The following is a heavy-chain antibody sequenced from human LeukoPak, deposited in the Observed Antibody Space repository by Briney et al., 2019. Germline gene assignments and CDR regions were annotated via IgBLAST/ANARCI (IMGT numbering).Heavy chain of an antibody. V-gene: IGHV3-21*01. CDR2: ISSSSSYI. J-gene: IGHJ4*02. Sequence: GGSLRLSCAASGFTFSSYSMNWVRQAPGKGLEWVSSISSSSSYIYYADSVKGRFTISRDNAKNSLYLQMNSLRAEDTAVYYCARDLHCSSTSCRNDYWGQGTLVTVSS. CDR3: ARDLHCSSTSCRNDY. D-gene: IGHD2-2*01. CDR1: GFTFSSYS.